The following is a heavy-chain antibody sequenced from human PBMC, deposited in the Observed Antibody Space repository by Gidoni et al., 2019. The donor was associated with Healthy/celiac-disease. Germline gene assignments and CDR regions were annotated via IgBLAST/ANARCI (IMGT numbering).Heavy chain of an antibody. V-gene: IGHV1-46*01. CDR3: ASGLQFTATIDFPYYYYMDV. CDR1: GYTFTSYY. J-gene: IGHJ6*03. Sequence: QVQLVQSGAEVKKPGASVKVSCKASGYTFTSYYMHWVRQAPGQGLEWMGIINPSGGSTSYAKKFQGRVTMTRDTSTSTVYMELSSLRSEDTAVYYCASGLQFTATIDFPYYYYMDVWGKGTTVTVSS. D-gene: IGHD4-4*01. CDR2: INPSGGST.